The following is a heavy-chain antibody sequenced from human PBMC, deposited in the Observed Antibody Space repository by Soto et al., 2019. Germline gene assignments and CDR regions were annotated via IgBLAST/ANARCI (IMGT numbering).Heavy chain of an antibody. CDR3: ARDIGSGSYWGPGEFDP. J-gene: IGHJ5*02. Sequence: QTGGSLRLSCAASGFTVSSNYMSWVRQAPGKGLEWVSVIYSGGSTYYADSVKGRFTISRDNSKNTLYLQMNSLRAEDTAVYYCARDIGSGSYWGPGEFDPWGQGTLVTVSS. CDR1: GFTVSSNY. CDR2: IYSGGST. V-gene: IGHV3-53*01. D-gene: IGHD1-26*01.